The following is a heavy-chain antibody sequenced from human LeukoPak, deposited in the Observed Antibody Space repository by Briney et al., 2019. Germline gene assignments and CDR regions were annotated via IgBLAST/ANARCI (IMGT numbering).Heavy chain of an antibody. CDR3: ARSGITVTTMDNWWFGDWFDP. CDR2: INAGNGNT. D-gene: IGHD4-17*01. CDR1: GYTFTSYA. V-gene: IGHV1-3*01. Sequence: GASVKVSCKASGYTFTSYAMHWVRQAPGQRLEWMGWINAGNGNTKYSQKFQGRITITRDTSPSTAYMELSSLRSEDTAVYYCARSGITVTTMDNWWFGDWFDPWGQGTLVTVSS. J-gene: IGHJ5*02.